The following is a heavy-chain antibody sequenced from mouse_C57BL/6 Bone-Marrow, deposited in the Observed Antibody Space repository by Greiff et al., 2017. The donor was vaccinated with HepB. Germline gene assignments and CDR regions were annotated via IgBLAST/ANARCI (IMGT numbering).Heavy chain of an antibody. V-gene: IGHV1-64*01. CDR3: ASNYPLYYYAMDY. CDR2: IHPNSGST. CDR1: GYTFTSYW. J-gene: IGHJ4*01. Sequence: QVQLQQPGAELVKPGASVKLSCKASGYTFTSYWMHWVKQRPGQGLEWIGMIHPNSGSTNYNEKFKSKATLTVDKSSSTAYMQLSSLTSEDSAVYYCASNYPLYYYAMDYRGQGTSVTVSS. D-gene: IGHD2-1*01.